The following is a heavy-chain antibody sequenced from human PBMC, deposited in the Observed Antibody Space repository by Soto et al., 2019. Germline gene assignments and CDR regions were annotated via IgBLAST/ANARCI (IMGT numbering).Heavy chain of an antibody. CDR2: IYYSGST. Sequence: SETLSLTCTVSGGSISSYYWSWIRQPPGKGLKWIGYIYYSGSTNYNPSLKSRVTISVDTSKNQFSLKLSSVTAADTAVYYCARQVAAAGDLDYWGQGTLVTVSS. V-gene: IGHV4-59*08. CDR1: GGSISSYY. D-gene: IGHD6-13*01. J-gene: IGHJ4*02. CDR3: ARQVAAAGDLDY.